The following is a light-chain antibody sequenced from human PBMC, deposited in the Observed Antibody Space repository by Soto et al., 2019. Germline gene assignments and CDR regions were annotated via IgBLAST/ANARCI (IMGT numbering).Light chain of an antibody. CDR2: KAS. CDR3: QQYNTYWT. Sequence: DIQMTQSPSTLSASVVDIVPITCRASQSVSFWLAWYQQKPGKAPKLLIYKASNLESGVPSRFRGGGFGTEFTLTISSLQPDDFATYYCQQYNTYWTFGQGTKVDIK. V-gene: IGKV1-5*03. CDR1: QSVSFW. J-gene: IGKJ1*01.